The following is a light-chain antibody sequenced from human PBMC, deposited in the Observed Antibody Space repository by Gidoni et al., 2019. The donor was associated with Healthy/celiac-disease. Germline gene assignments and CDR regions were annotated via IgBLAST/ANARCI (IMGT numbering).Light chain of an antibody. J-gene: IGKJ4*01. CDR2: DAS. CDR3: QQYGSSPPLT. V-gene: IGKV3D-20*01. CDR1: QSVTSSY. Sequence: IVLTQSPATLSLSPGERATLSCGASQSVTSSYLAWYQQKPGLAPRLLIYDASSRATGIPDSVSGSGAGTDFTLTISRLEPEDFAVYYCQQYGSSPPLTFGGGTKVEIK.